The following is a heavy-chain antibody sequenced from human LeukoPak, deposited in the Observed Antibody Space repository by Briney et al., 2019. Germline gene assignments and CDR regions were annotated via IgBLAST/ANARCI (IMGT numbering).Heavy chain of an antibody. V-gene: IGHV3-30*03. D-gene: IGHD3-16*01. J-gene: IGHJ4*02. CDR1: GFTFSSYG. Sequence: GGSLRLSCAASGFTFSSYGMHWVRQAPGKGLEWVAVISYDGSNKYYADSVKGRFTISRDNSKNTLYLQMNSLRAEDTAVYYCARGGVTHFDYWGQGTLVTVSS. CDR3: ARGGVTHFDY. CDR2: ISYDGSNK.